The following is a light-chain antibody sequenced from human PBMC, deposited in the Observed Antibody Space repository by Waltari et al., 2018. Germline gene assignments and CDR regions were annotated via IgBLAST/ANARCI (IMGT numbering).Light chain of an antibody. Sequence: SYVLTQPPSVSVAPGQTATITCGGNNINAKSVQWYRQKSGQAPVLVVYHDRDRPAGIPERFSGSNAGNTATLGISRVEDGDEADYYCQVWESTNDHVVFGGGTKLTVL. J-gene: IGLJ3*02. CDR2: HDR. V-gene: IGLV3-21*02. CDR3: QVWESTNDHVV. CDR1: NINAKS.